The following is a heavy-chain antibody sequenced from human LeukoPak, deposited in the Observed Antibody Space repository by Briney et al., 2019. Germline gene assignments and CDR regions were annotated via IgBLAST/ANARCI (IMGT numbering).Heavy chain of an antibody. CDR1: GYTFTSYG. Sequence: GASVKVSCKASGYTFTSYGISWVRQAPGQGLEWMGWISAHNGNTNYAQKLQGRVTMTTDTSTSTAYMELRSLRSDDTAVYYCARYCGGDCLWEEFDYWGQGTLVTVSS. CDR3: ARYCGGDCLWEEFDY. CDR2: ISAHNGNT. J-gene: IGHJ4*02. D-gene: IGHD2-21*01. V-gene: IGHV1-18*01.